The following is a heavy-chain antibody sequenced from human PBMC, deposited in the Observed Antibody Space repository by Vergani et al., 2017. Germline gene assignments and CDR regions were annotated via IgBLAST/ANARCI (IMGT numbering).Heavy chain of an antibody. CDR3: ARDRVNDFVSGYYYRDYYGMDV. CDR1: GFTFSSYG. CDR2: IWYDGSNK. Sequence: QVQLVESGGGVVQPGRSLRLSCAASGFTFSSYGMHWVRQAPGKGLEWVAVIWYDGSNKYYADSVQGRFTIARDNSKNTLYLKMNSLRAEDTAVYYCARDRVNDFVSGYYYRDYYGMDVWGQGTTVTVSS. D-gene: IGHD3-3*01. J-gene: IGHJ6*02. V-gene: IGHV3-33*01.